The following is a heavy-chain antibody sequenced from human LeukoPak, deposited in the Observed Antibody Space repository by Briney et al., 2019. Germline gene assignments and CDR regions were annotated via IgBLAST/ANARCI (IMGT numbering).Heavy chain of an antibody. V-gene: IGHV4-61*02. CDR3: ATENYYYDSSGLAEVDY. J-gene: IGHJ4*02. Sequence: SETLSLTCTVSGDSISSGIFYWSWIRQPAGKGLEWIGRVYTSGTTNYNPSLKSRVTISVDSSRNQFSLKLTSVTAADTAVYYCATENYYYDSSGLAEVDYWGQGTLVTVSS. CDR2: VYTSGTT. D-gene: IGHD3-22*01. CDR1: GDSISSGIFY.